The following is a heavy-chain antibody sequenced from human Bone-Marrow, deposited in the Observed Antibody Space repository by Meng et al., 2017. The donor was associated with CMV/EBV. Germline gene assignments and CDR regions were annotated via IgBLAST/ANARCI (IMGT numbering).Heavy chain of an antibody. J-gene: IGHJ5*02. CDR3: ARDGPWFDP. CDR1: GFTFSSYW. CDR2: INSDGNST. Sequence: LSLSCAASGFTFSSYWMHWVRQAPEKGLVWVSRINSDGNSTNYADSVKGRFTISRDNAKNTLYLQMNSLRAEDTAVYYCARDGPWFDPWGQGTLVTVSS. V-gene: IGHV3-74*01.